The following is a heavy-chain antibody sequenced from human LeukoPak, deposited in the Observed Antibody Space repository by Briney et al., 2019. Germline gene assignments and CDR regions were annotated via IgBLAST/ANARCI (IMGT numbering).Heavy chain of an antibody. CDR2: ISGSGGST. D-gene: IGHD4-17*01. CDR3: AKDNYGDYVMGT. J-gene: IGHJ5*02. V-gene: IGHV3-23*01. CDR1: GFTFSSYA. Sequence: GGSLRLSCAASGFTFSSYAMSWVRQAPGKGLEWVSAISGSGGSTYYAGSVKGRFTISRDNSKNTLYLQMNSLRAEDTAVYYCAKDNYGDYVMGTWGQGTLVTVSS.